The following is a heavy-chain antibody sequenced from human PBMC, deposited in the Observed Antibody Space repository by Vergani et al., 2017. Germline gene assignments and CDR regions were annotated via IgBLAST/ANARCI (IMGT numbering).Heavy chain of an antibody. CDR2: IRSKAYLQST. J-gene: IGHJ3*02. CDR3: VRDQVTMLRGSDALDI. CDR1: GFTFGYYA. D-gene: IGHD3-10*01. V-gene: IGHV3-49*03. Sequence: EVQLVESGGDLVQPGRSLRLSCTASGFTFGYYAMDWFRQAPGQGLEWVGGIRSKAYLQSTIYAASVKGRFTISRDDSKSIAYLQMNNLQTEDTAMYYCVRDQVTMLRGSDALDIWGQGTMVTVSS.